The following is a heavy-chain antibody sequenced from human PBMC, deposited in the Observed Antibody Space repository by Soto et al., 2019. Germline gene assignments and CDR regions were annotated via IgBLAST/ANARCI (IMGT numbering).Heavy chain of an antibody. V-gene: IGHV5-51*01. CDR1: GYSFISHW. J-gene: IGHJ3*02. Sequence: GESLKISCKTPGYSFISHWVAWVRQKPGKGLEWMGTFYPGDSTSTYSPSFQGQVTISVDKSISTAYLHLSSLKASDTAMYYCARIIGYCRNNDCSWTFDIWGQGTTVTVSS. CDR2: FYPGDSTS. CDR3: ARIIGYCRNNDCSWTFDI. D-gene: IGHD2-2*03.